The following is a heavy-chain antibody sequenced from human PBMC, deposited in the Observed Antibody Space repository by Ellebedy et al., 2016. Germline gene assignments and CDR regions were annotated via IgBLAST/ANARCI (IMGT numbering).Heavy chain of an antibody. V-gene: IGHV3-7*01. J-gene: IGHJ4*02. CDR1: GFTFSNFW. CDR3: ARARIDY. CDR2: INQHGSEK. Sequence: GGSLRLSCAASGFTFSNFWMTWVRQAPGKGLEWVATINQHGSEKYYVDSVKGRFTISRDNAKSSLYLQMDSLRGDDTAIYYCARARIDYWGQGTLVTVSS.